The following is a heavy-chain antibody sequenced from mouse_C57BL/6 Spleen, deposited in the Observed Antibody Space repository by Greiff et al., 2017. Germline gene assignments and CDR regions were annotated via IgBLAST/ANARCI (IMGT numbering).Heavy chain of an antibody. V-gene: IGHV3-6*01. CDR2: ISYDGSN. Sequence: EVKLMESGPGLVKPSQSLSLTCSVTGYSITSGYYWNWIRQFPGNKLEWMGYISYDGSNNYNPSLKNRISITRDTSKNQFFLKLNSVTTEDTATYYCAREVYDSYFDYWGQGTTLTVSS. J-gene: IGHJ2*01. CDR1: GYSITSGYY. D-gene: IGHD2-4*01. CDR3: AREVYDSYFDY.